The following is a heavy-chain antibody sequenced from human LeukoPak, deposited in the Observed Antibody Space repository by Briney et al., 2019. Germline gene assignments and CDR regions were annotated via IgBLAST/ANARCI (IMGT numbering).Heavy chain of an antibody. J-gene: IGHJ4*02. V-gene: IGHV3-7*01. D-gene: IGHD6-13*01. CDR2: IKEDGSEK. CDR1: GFTFSNYW. CDR3: ASGRQLGY. Sequence: GGSLSLSCAASGFTFSNYWMSWVRQAPWKGLEWVANIKEDGSEKYYVDSVKGRFTISRDNARNSLYLQMNSLRAEDTAVYYCASGRQLGYWGQGTLVTVSS.